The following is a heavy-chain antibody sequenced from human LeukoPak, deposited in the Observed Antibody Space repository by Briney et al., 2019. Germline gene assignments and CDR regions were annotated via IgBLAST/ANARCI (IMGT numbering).Heavy chain of an antibody. D-gene: IGHD3-3*01. CDR1: GYTFTNYD. CDR2: MNPNSGKT. V-gene: IGHV1-8*01. CDR3: ARGVRFSDFYYYMDV. J-gene: IGHJ6*03. Sequence: ASVKVSCKASGYTFTNYDINWVRQATGQGLEWMGWMNPNSGKTGYARKFQGRVTFTRNSSISTAYMDLSSLRSEDTAVYYCARGVRFSDFYYYMDVWGQGTTVTVSS.